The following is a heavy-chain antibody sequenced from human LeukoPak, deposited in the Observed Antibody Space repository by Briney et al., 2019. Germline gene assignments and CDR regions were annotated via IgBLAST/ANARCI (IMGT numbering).Heavy chain of an antibody. CDR2: ISYDGSNK. CDR3: ARDGNYDFWTCPDY. CDR1: GFTFSSYA. J-gene: IGHJ4*02. Sequence: GGSLRLSCAASGFTFSSYAMHWVRQAPGKGLEWVAVISYDGSNKYYADSVKGRFTISRDNSKNTLYLQMNSLRAEDTAAYYCARDGNYDFWTCPDYWGQGTLVTVSS. D-gene: IGHD3-3*01. V-gene: IGHV3-30-3*01.